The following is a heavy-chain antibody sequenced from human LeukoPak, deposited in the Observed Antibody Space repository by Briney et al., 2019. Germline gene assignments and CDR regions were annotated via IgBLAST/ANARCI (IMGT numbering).Heavy chain of an antibody. Sequence: SVKVSCKASGGTFSSYAISGVRQAPGQGLEWMGRIIPIFGTANYAQKFQGRVTITTDESTSTAYMELSSLRSEDTAVYYCAREGSSSWYSGNWFDPWGQGTLVTVSS. V-gene: IGHV1-69*05. CDR1: GGTFSSYA. D-gene: IGHD6-13*01. J-gene: IGHJ5*02. CDR3: AREGSSSWYSGNWFDP. CDR2: IIPIFGTA.